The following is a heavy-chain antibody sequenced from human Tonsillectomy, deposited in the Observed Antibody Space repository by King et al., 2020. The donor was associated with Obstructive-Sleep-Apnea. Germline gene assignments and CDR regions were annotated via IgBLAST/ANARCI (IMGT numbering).Heavy chain of an antibody. D-gene: IGHD3-10*01. CDR3: ASEIRWVGEVVSHRGGMDV. J-gene: IGHJ6*02. CDR2: INHSGST. V-gene: IGHV4-34*01. CDR1: GGSLTGYY. Sequence: VQLQQWGAGLVKPSETLSLTCAVYGGSLTGYYWTWIRQPPGKGLEWIGEINHSGSTNYNPSLKSRVTISVDTSKNQFSLKLTSVTAADTAVYYCASEIRWVGEVVSHRGGMDVWGQGTTVTVSS.